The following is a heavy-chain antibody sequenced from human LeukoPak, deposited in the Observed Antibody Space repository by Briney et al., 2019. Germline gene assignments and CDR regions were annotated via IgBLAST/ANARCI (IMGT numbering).Heavy chain of an antibody. V-gene: IGHV3-30*02. CDR1: GFTFSSYG. CDR2: IRYDGSNK. Sequence: PGGSLRLSCAASGFTFSSYGMHWVRQAPGKGLEWVAFIRYDGSNKYYADSVKGRFTISRDNSKNTLYLQMNSLRAEDTAVYNCAKGYGWEASYYYYYMDVWGKGTTVTISS. D-gene: IGHD1-26*01. CDR3: AKGYGWEASYYYYYMDV. J-gene: IGHJ6*03.